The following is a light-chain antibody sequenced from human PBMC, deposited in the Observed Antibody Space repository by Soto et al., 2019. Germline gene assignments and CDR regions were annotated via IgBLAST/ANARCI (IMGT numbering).Light chain of an antibody. J-gene: IGLJ1*01. Sequence: QSVLTQPASVSGSPGQSITISCTGTSDNYVSWYQQHPGKVPKLMIYGVTNRPSGVSDRFSGSKSGNTASLTISGLQTEDEADYYCSSYTNSRNLLFGAGTKLTVL. CDR2: GVT. V-gene: IGLV2-14*01. CDR3: SSYTNSRNLL. CDR1: SDNY.